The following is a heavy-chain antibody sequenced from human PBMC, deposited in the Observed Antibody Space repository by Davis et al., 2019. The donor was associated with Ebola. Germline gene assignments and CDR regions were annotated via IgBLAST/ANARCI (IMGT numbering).Heavy chain of an antibody. J-gene: IGHJ6*02. CDR1: GYSFTNYW. V-gene: IGHV5-51*01. CDR3: ARLSSSSWFYGMDV. CDR2: IYPGDSDT. D-gene: IGHD6-13*01. Sequence: GESLKISCKGSGYSFTNYWIGWVRQMPGKGLEWMGFIYPGDSDTRYSPSFEGHVTISADKSISTAYLQWSRLQISDTAMYYCARLSSSSWFYGMDVWGQGTTVTVSS.